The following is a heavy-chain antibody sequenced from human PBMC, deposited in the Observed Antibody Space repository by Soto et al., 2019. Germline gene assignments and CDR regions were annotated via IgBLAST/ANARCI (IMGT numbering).Heavy chain of an antibody. CDR1: GFSLNTRDVG. Sequence: QITLNESGPALVKPTQTLTLTCTFSGFSLNTRDVGVGWIRQPPGKALEWLGVVYWDDDKTYSPSLKSRLTITNDTPKNQVVLRMTKMDPVDTATYYCAHCRGGVASFWGQGTLVTVSS. CDR2: VYWDDDK. V-gene: IGHV2-5*02. J-gene: IGHJ4*02. D-gene: IGHD3-16*01. CDR3: AHCRGGVASF.